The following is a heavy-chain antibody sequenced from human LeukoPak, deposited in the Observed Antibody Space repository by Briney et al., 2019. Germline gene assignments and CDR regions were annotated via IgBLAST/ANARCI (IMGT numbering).Heavy chain of an antibody. Sequence: GGSLRLSCKASGFTFSDYGLHWVRQAPGKGLEWVAFVSYHGRDQYYADALKGRFTVSRDNGKNTIYLQMNSLTTEDTAVYYCARWLTALDSWGQGTRVTVSS. CDR1: GFTFSDYG. D-gene: IGHD3-10*01. V-gene: IGHV3-30*03. CDR2: VSYHGRDQ. CDR3: ARWLTALDS. J-gene: IGHJ5*01.